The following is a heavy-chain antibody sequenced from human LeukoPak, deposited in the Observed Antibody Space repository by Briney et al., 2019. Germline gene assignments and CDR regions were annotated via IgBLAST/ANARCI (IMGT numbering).Heavy chain of an antibody. CDR2: IRGSGGDI. CDR3: ARDIVPAGLFFEY. V-gene: IGHV3-11*04. D-gene: IGHD2-2*01. Sequence: GGSLRLSCAASGFAFSDYYMGWIRQAPRKGLEWVSYIRGSGGDIHYADSVKGRFTISRDNAKSSLYLQMNSLRAEDTAVYYCARDIVPAGLFFEYSGQGTLVTASS. J-gene: IGHJ4*02. CDR1: GFAFSDYY.